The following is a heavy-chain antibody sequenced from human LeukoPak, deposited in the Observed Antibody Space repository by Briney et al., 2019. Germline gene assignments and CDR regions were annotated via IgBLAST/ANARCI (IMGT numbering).Heavy chain of an antibody. CDR2: INHSGST. CDR3: AGTIAAAGNRWFDP. CDR1: GGSFSGYY. J-gene: IGHJ5*02. D-gene: IGHD6-13*01. Sequence: SETLSLTCAVYGGSFSGYYWSWIRQPPGKGLEWIGEINHSGSTNYNPSLKSRVTISVDTSKNQFSLKLSSVTAADTAVYYCAGTIAAAGNRWFDPWGQGTLVTVSS. V-gene: IGHV4-34*01.